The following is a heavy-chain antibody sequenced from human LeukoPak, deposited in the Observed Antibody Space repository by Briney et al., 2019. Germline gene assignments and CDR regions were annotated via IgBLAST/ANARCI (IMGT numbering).Heavy chain of an antibody. CDR1: GITFNRYW. J-gene: IGHJ4*02. CDR3: ATKGPHNFDY. Sequence: GGSLRLSCVASGITFNRYWMHWVRQAPGKGLVWVASINFDGSVKTYADSVKGQFTISRDNAKNTLYVQMNSLTAEDTAVYYCATKGPHNFDYWGLGTLVTVSS. CDR2: INFDGSVK. V-gene: IGHV3-74*01.